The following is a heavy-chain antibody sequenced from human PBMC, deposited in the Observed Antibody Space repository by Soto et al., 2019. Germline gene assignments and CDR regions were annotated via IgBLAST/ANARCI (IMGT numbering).Heavy chain of an antibody. Sequence: QVQLVQSGAEVKKPGSSVKVSCKASGGTFSKCSISWLRQAPGQGLAWMGGIIPVFGTTYYEEKFPGRDTIIADGSTRTDYMELSSPRSADTAVYYCATSPPYIFIGTPAGNHYFSAMDVWGQGTTVTGSS. D-gene: IGHD3-10*01. V-gene: IGHV1-69*01. J-gene: IGHJ6*02. CDR1: GGTFSKCS. CDR3: ATSPPYIFIGTPAGNHYFSAMDV. CDR2: IIPVFGTT.